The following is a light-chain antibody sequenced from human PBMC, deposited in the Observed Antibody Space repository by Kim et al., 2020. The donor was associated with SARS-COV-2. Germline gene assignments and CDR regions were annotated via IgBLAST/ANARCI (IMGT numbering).Light chain of an antibody. J-gene: IGKJ3*01. CDR2: AAS. V-gene: IGKV1-27*01. CDR1: QCINNY. Sequence: ASFGDRVTITCRASQCINNYLAWYQQKPGKVPKLLIHAASTLQSGVPSRISGSGSGTDFTLTISSLQPEDVATYYCQKYNSAVLTFGPGTKVDIK. CDR3: QKYNSAVLT.